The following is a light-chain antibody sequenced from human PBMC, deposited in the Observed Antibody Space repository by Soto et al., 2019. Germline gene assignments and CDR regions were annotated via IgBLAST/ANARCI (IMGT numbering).Light chain of an antibody. CDR2: GAS. CDR1: QSVRSN. V-gene: IGKV3-15*01. J-gene: IGKJ1*01. CDR3: QQYNNWWT. Sequence: EILMTQSPATLSVSPGERATLSCRASQSVRSNLAWYQQRPGQAPRLLIYGASTRATDIPARFSGSGSGTEFTLTISSLQSEDFAVYYCQQYNNWWTFGQGTTVDIK.